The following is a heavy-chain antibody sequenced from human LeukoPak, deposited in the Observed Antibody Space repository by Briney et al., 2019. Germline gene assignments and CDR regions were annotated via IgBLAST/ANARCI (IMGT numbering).Heavy chain of an antibody. CDR3: ATSAGDYRAGHYYYMGV. Sequence: GASVKVSCKASGYTFIGYYFHCVRQAPGQGLEGMGWINPNTAGTNYAQKFLGGVILTWDTSISTAYMELNRLTSDDTAVYYCATSAGDYRAGHYYYMGVWGKGTSVTVSS. CDR2: INPNTAGT. J-gene: IGHJ6*03. CDR1: GYTFIGYY. D-gene: IGHD4-11*01. V-gene: IGHV1-2*02.